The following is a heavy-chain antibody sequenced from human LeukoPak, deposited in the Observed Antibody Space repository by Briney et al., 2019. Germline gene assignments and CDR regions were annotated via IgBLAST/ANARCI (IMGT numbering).Heavy chain of an antibody. CDR3: ARDYGDYRWGSYYYYGMDV. CDR2: INHSGST. CDR1: GGSFSGYY. V-gene: IGHV4-34*01. D-gene: IGHD4-17*01. J-gene: IGHJ6*02. Sequence: PSETLSLTCAVYGGSFSGYYWSWIRQPPGKGLEWIGEINHSGSTNYNPSPKSRVTISVDTSKNQFSLKLSSVTAADTAVYYCARDYGDYRWGSYYYYGMDVWGQGTTVTVSS.